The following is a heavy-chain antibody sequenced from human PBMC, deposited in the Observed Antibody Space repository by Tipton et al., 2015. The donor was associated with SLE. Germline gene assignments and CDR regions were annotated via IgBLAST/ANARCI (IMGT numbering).Heavy chain of an antibody. CDR2: IFHSGST. V-gene: IGHV4-38-2*02. J-gene: IGHJ3*02. D-gene: IGHD6-13*01. Sequence: TLSLTCAVSGYSITSVFFLGLIRQPPGKGLEWIGSIFHSGSTHYNPSLKRRVTISVDTSKNQFSLKLSSVTAADTAVYYCARDPRIAAAGYDAFDIWGQGTMVTVSS. CDR3: ARDPRIAAAGYDAFDI. CDR1: GYSITSVFF.